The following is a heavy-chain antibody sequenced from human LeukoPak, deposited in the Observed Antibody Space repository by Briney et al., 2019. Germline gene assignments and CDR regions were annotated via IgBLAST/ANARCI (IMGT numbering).Heavy chain of an antibody. CDR3: AKAVESRALARPYGMDV. V-gene: IGHV3-30*18. CDR2: ISYDGRNR. D-gene: IGHD3-3*02. Sequence: LPGGSLRLSCAASGFTFSSYGMHWVRQAPGKGLEWVAVISYDGRNRYSSDSVKGRFTISRDNSKNSLYLQMSRLRAEDTALYYCAKAVESRALARPYGMDVWGQGTPVTVSS. J-gene: IGHJ6*02. CDR1: GFTFSSYG.